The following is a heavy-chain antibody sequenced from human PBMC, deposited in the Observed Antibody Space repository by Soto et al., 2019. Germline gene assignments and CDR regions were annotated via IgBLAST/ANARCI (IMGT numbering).Heavy chain of an antibody. Sequence: QVQLVKYGAEVKKPGASEKVSCKASGYTFTSYDHNWVRQATGQGIEWMGWMNTNSGNKGYAKKFQREATMTSNNSISTAYSELRSPSSEDAALDYYAREETSCGMDVWGQGTTVTVSS. J-gene: IGHJ6*02. V-gene: IGHV1-8*01. CDR3: AREETSCGMDV. CDR2: MNTNSGNK. CDR1: GYTFTSYD.